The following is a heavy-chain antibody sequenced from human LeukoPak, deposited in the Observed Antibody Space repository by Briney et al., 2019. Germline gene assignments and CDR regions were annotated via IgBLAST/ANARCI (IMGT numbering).Heavy chain of an antibody. J-gene: IGHJ6*02. CDR2: IYTTGST. CDR1: GGSISSGSYY. Sequence: SETLSLTCTVSGGSISSGSYYWSWIRQPAGKGLEWIGRIYTTGSTNYNPPLKSRVTISGDTSKNQFSLKLSSVTAADTAVYYCAREGRDYDSSGYPYYYYSMDVWGQGTTVPVSS. CDR3: AREGRDYDSSGYPYYYYSMDV. D-gene: IGHD3-22*01. V-gene: IGHV4-61*02.